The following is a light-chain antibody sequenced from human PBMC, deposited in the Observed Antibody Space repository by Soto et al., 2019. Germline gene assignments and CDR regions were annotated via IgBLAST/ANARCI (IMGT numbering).Light chain of an antibody. CDR2: GNS. CDR1: SSNIGAGYD. J-gene: IGLJ2*01. Sequence: QSVLTQPRSVSGAPGQRVTISCTGSSSNIGAGYDVHWYQQLPGTAPKLLIYGNSNRPSGVPDRFSGSKSGTSASLAITGLQAEDEADYYCQSYDSSLSAVVFGGGTKVTVL. V-gene: IGLV1-40*01. CDR3: QSYDSSLSAVV.